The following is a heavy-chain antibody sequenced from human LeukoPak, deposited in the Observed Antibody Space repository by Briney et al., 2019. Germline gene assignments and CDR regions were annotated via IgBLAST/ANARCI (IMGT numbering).Heavy chain of an antibody. CDR2: ISGSGGGI. CDR3: ARMPLAGQYNDC. D-gene: IGHD6-19*01. V-gene: IGHV3-48*03. CDR1: GFTFSSYE. J-gene: IGHJ4*02. Sequence: GGSLRLSCAASGFTFSSYEMNWVRQAPGKGLEWVSYISGSGGGIYYADSVKGRFTMSRDNARNSLYLQMSSLRAEDTAVYYCARMPLAGQYNDCWGQGTLVPVSS.